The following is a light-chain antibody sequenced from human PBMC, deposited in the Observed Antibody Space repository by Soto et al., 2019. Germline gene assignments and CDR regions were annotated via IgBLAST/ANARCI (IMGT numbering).Light chain of an antibody. CDR1: QGISSY. CDR3: PRYNSVPNT. J-gene: IGKJ3*01. Sequence: DIQMTQSPSSLSASVGDRVTITCRASQGISSYLAWYQQKPGKVPKLLIYGASTLHSGVPSRFSGSGSGTDFTLTINSRQPEDVSTYYCPRYNSVPNTFGPGTKVDIK. CDR2: GAS. V-gene: IGKV1-27*01.